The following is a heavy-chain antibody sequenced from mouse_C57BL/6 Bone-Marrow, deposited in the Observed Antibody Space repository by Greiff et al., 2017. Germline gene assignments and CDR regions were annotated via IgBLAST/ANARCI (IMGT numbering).Heavy chain of an antibody. Sequence: VQLQQPGAELVKPGASVKLSCKASGYTFTSYWMQWVKQRPGQGLEWIGEIDPSDSYTNYNQKFKGKATLTVDTSSSTAYMQLSSLTSEDSAVYYCARSRGIYYDYDGWAYWGQGTLVTVSA. V-gene: IGHV1-50*01. CDR2: IDPSDSYT. CDR1: GYTFTSYW. D-gene: IGHD2-4*01. CDR3: ARSRGIYYDYDGWAY. J-gene: IGHJ3*01.